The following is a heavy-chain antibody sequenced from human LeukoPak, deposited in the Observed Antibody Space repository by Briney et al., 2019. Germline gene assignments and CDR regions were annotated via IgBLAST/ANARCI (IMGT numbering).Heavy chain of an antibody. CDR3: ARIRDYYYYYMDV. J-gene: IGHJ6*03. CDR2: IYYSGST. Sequence: SETLSLTCTVSGGSISSYYWSWIRQPPGKGLEWIGYIYYSGSTNYNPSLKRRVTISVDTSKNQFSLKLSSVTAADTAVYYCARIRDYYYYYMDVWGKGTTVTVSS. CDR1: GGSISSYY. V-gene: IGHV4-59*01.